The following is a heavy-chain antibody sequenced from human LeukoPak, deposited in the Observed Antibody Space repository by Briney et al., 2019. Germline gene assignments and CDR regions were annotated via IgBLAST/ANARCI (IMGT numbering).Heavy chain of an antibody. J-gene: IGHJ6*03. D-gene: IGHD6-19*01. Sequence: GGSLRLSCGASGVTFSSYWMNWVRQAPGRGLEWVANRKQDGSEKYNVDSVKGRFTIPRDNAKNSLYLQMNSLRAEDTAVYYCARESRAVAGTYYYYYYMDVWGKGTTVTVSS. CDR2: RKQDGSEK. V-gene: IGHV3-7*01. CDR1: GVTFSSYW. CDR3: ARESRAVAGTYYYYYYMDV.